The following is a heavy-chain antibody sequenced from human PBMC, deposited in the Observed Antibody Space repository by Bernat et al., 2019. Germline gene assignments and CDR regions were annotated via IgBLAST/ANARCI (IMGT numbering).Heavy chain of an antibody. Sequence: EVQLVESGGGLVQPGGSLRLSCAASEFAFSNYDMHWVRQATGKGLEWVSAIAAAGDTYYLGSVKGRFTISRENAKNSLYLQMNNLRAGDTAVYYCARAQNIAVAGPGAFDIWGHGTMVTVSS. V-gene: IGHV3-13*04. D-gene: IGHD6-19*01. CDR3: ARAQNIAVAGPGAFDI. CDR1: EFAFSNYD. J-gene: IGHJ3*02. CDR2: IAAAGDT.